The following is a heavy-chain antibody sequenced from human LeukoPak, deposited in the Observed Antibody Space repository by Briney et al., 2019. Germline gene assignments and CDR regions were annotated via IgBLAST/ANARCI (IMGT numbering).Heavy chain of an antibody. CDR2: IYHSGST. Sequence: SETLSLTCAVSGYSISSGYYWGWIRQPPGKGLEWIGSIYHSGSTYYNPSLKSRVTISVDTSKNQFSLKLSSVTAADTAVYYCARLGSGATQGEYYFDYWGQGTLVTVSS. D-gene: IGHD1-26*01. CDR3: ARLGSGATQGEYYFDY. J-gene: IGHJ4*02. CDR1: GYSISSGYY. V-gene: IGHV4-38-2*01.